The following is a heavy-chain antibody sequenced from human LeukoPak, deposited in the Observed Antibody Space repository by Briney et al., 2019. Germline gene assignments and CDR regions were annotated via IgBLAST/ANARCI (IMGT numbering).Heavy chain of an antibody. CDR1: GYSFSSYW. Sequence: GESLNISCQGSGYSFSSYWIGWVRQMPGKGLEWMGIIYPGDSDTRYSPSFQGQVTISADKSISTAYLQWSSLKASDTAMYYCARRGYCSSTSCYAGDAFDIWGQGTMVTVSS. CDR2: IYPGDSDT. CDR3: ARRGYCSSTSCYAGDAFDI. V-gene: IGHV5-51*01. D-gene: IGHD2-2*01. J-gene: IGHJ3*02.